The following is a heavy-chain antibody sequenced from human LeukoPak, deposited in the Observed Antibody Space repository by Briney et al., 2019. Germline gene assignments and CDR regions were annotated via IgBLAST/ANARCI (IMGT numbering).Heavy chain of an antibody. J-gene: IGHJ4*02. CDR3: ARGGYCSDGSCQLWY. Sequence: SETLSLTCTVSGGSSGSYYWSWIRQPPGKGLEWIGYIYYSGNTNYSPSLKSRVTISVDTSKNQISLKLSSVTAADTAVYYCARGGYCSDGSCQLWYWGQGTLVTVSS. D-gene: IGHD2-15*01. CDR2: IYYSGNT. CDR1: GGSSGSYY. V-gene: IGHV4-59*01.